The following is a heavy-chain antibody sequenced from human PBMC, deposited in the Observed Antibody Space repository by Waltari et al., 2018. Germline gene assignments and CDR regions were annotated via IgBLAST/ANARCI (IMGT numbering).Heavy chain of an antibody. D-gene: IGHD6-13*01. CDR2: ISGSGGST. Sequence: EVQLLVSGGGLVQPGGSLRLSCAASGFTFSSYAMSWVRRAPGTGLEWVSAISGSGGSTYYADSVKGRFTISRDNSKNTLYLQMNSLRAEDTAVYYCAKDISSSWYRVDWYFDLWGRGTLVTVSS. V-gene: IGHV3-23*01. CDR1: GFTFSSYA. CDR3: AKDISSSWYRVDWYFDL. J-gene: IGHJ2*01.